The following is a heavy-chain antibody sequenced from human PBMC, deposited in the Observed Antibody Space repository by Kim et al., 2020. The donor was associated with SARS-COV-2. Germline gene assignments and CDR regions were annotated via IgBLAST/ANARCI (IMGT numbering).Heavy chain of an antibody. J-gene: IGHJ5*02. D-gene: IGHD6-13*01. CDR3: ATEYSSSGYPSPP. V-gene: IGHV3-30*04. Sequence: GGSLRLSCAASGFTFSSYAMHWVRQAPGKGLEWVAVISYDGSNKYYADSVKGRFTISRDNSKNTLYLQMNSLRAEDTAVYYCATEYSSSGYPSPPWGQGALFTLSS. CDR2: ISYDGSNK. CDR1: GFTFSSYA.